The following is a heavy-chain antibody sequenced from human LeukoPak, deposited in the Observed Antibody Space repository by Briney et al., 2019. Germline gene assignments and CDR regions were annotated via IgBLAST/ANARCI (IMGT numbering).Heavy chain of an antibody. J-gene: IGHJ4*02. V-gene: IGHV3-7*05. CDR3: ASHQGGSGFLRPFDS. Sequence: PGGSLRLSCAASGFTFSSYWMNWVRQAPGKGLEWVANIKPDGSDQYYVDSVKGRFTISRDNAKNSLFLQMNSLRAEDTAIYYCASHQGGSGFLRPFDSWGQGTLVTVSS. D-gene: IGHD3-10*01. CDR1: GFTFSSYW. CDR2: IKPDGSDQ.